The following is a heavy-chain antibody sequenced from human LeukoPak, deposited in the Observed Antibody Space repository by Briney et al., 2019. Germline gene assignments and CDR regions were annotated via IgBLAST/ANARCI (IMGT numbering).Heavy chain of an antibody. CDR1: GGSFSGYY. D-gene: IGHD2-2*01. CDR3: ARPGVLGYCSSTSCRPGWFDP. V-gene: IGHV4-34*01. J-gene: IGHJ5*02. CDR2: INHSGST. Sequence: SETLSLTCAVYGGSFSGYYWSWIRQPPGKGLEWIGEINHSGSTNYNPSLKSRVTISVDTSKNQFSLKLSSVTAADTAVYYCARPGVLGYCSSTSCRPGWFDPWGQGTLVTVSS.